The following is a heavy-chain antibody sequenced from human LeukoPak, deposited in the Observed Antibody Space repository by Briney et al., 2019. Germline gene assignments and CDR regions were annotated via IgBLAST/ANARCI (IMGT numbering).Heavy chain of an antibody. CDR3: ASLWFGELTADY. V-gene: IGHV1-69*13. D-gene: IGHD3-10*01. Sequence: SVKVSRKASGGTFSSYAISWVRQAPGQGLEWMGGIIPIFGTANYAQKFQGRVTITADESTSTAYMELSSLRSEDTAVYYCASLWFGELTADYWGQGTLVTVSS. J-gene: IGHJ4*02. CDR2: IIPIFGTA. CDR1: GGTFSSYA.